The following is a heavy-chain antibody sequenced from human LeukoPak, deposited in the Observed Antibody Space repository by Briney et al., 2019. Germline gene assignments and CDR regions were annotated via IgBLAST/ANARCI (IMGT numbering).Heavy chain of an antibody. CDR3: TRGPVGGFDA. V-gene: IGHV3-53*01. CDR2: IYSGGNT. CDR1: GLTVSTNC. D-gene: IGHD1-26*01. J-gene: IGHJ5*02. Sequence: GGSLRLSCSASGLTVSTNCLTWVRQAPGKGLEWVSVIYSGGNTYYADSVKGRFTISRDNSKNTLYLQMNILRADDTAVYYCTRGPVGGFDAWGQGTLVTVSS.